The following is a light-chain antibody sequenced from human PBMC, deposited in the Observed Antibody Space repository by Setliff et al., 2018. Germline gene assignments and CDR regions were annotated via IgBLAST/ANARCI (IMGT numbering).Light chain of an antibody. J-gene: IGLJ1*01. V-gene: IGLV2-14*03. CDR2: DVI. CDR3: TSYTDITTV. CDR1: SRDVGGNKY. Sequence: QSALTQPASVSGSPGQSITISCTGTSRDVGGNKYVSWYQHHPGKAPKLIIYDVINRPSGISNRFSGSKSGNTASLTTSGLQAEDEADYYCTSYTDITTVFGSGTKVTVL.